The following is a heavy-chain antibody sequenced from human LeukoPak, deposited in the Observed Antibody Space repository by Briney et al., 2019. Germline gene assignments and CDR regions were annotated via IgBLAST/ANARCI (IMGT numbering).Heavy chain of an antibody. Sequence: SQTLSLTCTVSGGSISSGGYYWSWTRQHPGKVLGWIGYIYCCGSTYYNPSLKSRVTISVDTSKNQFSLKLSSVTAADTAVYYCARATRGVLRFLEWLNWFDPWGQGTLVTVSS. CDR1: GGSISSGGYY. D-gene: IGHD3-3*01. CDR2: IYCCGST. V-gene: IGHV4-31*03. J-gene: IGHJ5*02. CDR3: ARATRGVLRFLEWLNWFDP.